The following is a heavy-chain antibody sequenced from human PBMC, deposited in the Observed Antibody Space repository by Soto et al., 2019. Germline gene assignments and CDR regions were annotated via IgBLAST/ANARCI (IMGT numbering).Heavy chain of an antibody. CDR1: GFTVSSNY. CDR3: ARDLDLYYFDY. J-gene: IGHJ4*02. CDR2: IYSGGST. V-gene: IGHV3-66*01. Sequence: GGSLRLSCAASGFTVSSNYMSWVRQAPGKGLEWVSVIYSGGSTYYADSVKGRFTISRDNSKNRLYLQMNSLRAEDTAVYYCARDLDLYYFDYWGQGTLVTVSS.